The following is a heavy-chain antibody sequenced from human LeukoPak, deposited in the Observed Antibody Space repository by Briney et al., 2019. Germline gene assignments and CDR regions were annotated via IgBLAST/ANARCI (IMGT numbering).Heavy chain of an antibody. J-gene: IGHJ6*03. CDR3: ARQGRYYYMDV. CDR2: IYTSGST. V-gene: IGHV4-4*07. CDR1: GGSISSYY. Sequence: PSETLSLTCTVSGGSISSYYWSCIRQPARKGLEWIGRIYTSGSTNYNPSLKSRVTMSVDTSKNQFSPKLSSVTAADTAVYYCARQGRYYYMDVWGKGTTVTVSS.